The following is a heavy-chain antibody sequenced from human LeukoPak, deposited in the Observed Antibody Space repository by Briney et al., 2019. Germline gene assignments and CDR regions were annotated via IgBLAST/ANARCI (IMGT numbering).Heavy chain of an antibody. V-gene: IGHV1-69*13. J-gene: IGHJ6*02. D-gene: IGHD6-13*01. CDR2: IIPIFGPP. CDR3: ARADSSSWSDYYYYGMDV. CDR1: GGTFSSYA. Sequence: ASVKVSCKASGGTFSSYAISWVRQAPGQGLEWMGGIIPIFGPPSYAQNFQGRVTITADESTSTAYMELSSLRSEDTAVYYCARADSSSWSDYYYYGMDVWGQGTTVTVSS.